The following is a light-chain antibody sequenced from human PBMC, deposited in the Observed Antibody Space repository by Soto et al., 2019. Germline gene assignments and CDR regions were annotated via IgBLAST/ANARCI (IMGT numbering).Light chain of an antibody. CDR2: LTS. CDR1: QSVSSY. J-gene: IGKJ1*01. Sequence: EVVLTQSPVTLSLSPGERATLSCRASQSVSSYLAWYQHKPGQAPRLLIYLTSNRATGIPARFSGSGSGTDFTLTISSLEPEDSAVYYCHQRQSWPRTFGQGTKVDI. CDR3: HQRQSWPRT. V-gene: IGKV3-11*01.